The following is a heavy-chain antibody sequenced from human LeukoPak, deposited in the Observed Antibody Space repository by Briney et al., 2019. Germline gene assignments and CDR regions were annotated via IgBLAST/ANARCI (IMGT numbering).Heavy chain of an antibody. CDR2: ISGSGGST. D-gene: IGHD3-22*01. J-gene: IGHJ5*02. CDR3: AREWVKNSGFPLINWFDP. V-gene: IGHV3-23*01. Sequence: GGSLRLSCAASGFTFSSSAMSWVRQAPGKGLEWVSSISGSGGSTYYADSVKGRFTISRDDAKSSLYLQMNSLRAEDTAVYYCAREWVKNSGFPLINWFDPWGQGTLVTVSS. CDR1: GFTFSSSA.